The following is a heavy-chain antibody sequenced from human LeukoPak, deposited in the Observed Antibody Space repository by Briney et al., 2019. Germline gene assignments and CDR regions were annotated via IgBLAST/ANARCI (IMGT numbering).Heavy chain of an antibody. J-gene: IGHJ4*02. V-gene: IGHV1-18*01. Sequence: ASVKVSCKASGYTFTSYGISWVRQAPGQGLEWMGWISAYNGNTNYAQKLQGRVTMTTDTSTSTAYMELRSLRSEDTAVYYCARVGVRYCSSTSCYEIDYWGQGTLVTVSS. CDR2: ISAYNGNT. D-gene: IGHD2-2*01. CDR1: GYTFTSYG. CDR3: ARVGVRYCSSTSCYEIDY.